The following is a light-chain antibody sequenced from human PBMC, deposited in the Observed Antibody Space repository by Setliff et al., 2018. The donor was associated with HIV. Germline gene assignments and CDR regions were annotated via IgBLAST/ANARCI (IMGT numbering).Light chain of an antibody. Sequence: QSALTQPASVSGSPGQSITISCTGTSSDVGGYDYVSWYQQHPDKAPKLMIYEVSKRPSGVSNRFSGSKSGSTASLTISGLQAEDEADYYCNSKTGTITYVFGTGTKV. J-gene: IGLJ1*01. CDR1: SSDVGGYDY. V-gene: IGLV2-14*01. CDR3: NSKTGTITYV. CDR2: EVS.